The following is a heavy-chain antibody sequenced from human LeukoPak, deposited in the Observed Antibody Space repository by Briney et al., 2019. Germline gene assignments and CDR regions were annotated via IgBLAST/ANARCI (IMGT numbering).Heavy chain of an antibody. CDR2: ISGSGDTT. D-gene: IGHD2-15*01. Sequence: GSLRLSCAASGFTFSGNAMSWVRQAPGKGLEWVSAISGSGDTTYYADSVKGRFTISRDNSKNMLYLQMNSLRAKDTAVYYCAKDRRYCSGGSCYFEYWGQGTLVTVSS. CDR3: AKDRRYCSGGSCYFEY. J-gene: IGHJ4*02. V-gene: IGHV3-23*01. CDR1: GFTFSGNA.